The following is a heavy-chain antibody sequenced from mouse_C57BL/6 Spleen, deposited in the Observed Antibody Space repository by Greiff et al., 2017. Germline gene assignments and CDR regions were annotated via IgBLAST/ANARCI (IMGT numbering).Heavy chain of an antibody. CDR3: ARREGYAMDY. CDR2: IDPSDSYT. CDR1: GYTFTSYW. V-gene: IGHV1-69*01. J-gene: IGHJ4*01. Sequence: QVQLQQPGAELVMPGASVKLSCKASGYTFTSYWMHWVKQRPGQGLEWIGEIDPSDSYTNYNHKFKGKSTLTVDKSSSTAYMQLSSLTSEDSAVYYCARREGYAMDYWGQGTSVTVSS.